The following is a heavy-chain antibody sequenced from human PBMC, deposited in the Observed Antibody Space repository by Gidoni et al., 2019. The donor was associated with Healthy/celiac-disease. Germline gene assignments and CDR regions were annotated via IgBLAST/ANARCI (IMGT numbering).Heavy chain of an antibody. CDR3: ARDPASSGAGWFDP. CDR2: ISSSSSYI. CDR1: GFTFSSYI. Sequence: EVQLVESGGGLVKPGGSLRLSCEASGFTFSSYIMNGVRQAPGKGLEWVSSISSSSSYIYYADSVKGRFTISRDNAKNSLYLQMNSLRAEDTAVYYCARDPASSGAGWFDPWGQGTLVTVSS. D-gene: IGHD6-19*01. V-gene: IGHV3-21*01. J-gene: IGHJ5*02.